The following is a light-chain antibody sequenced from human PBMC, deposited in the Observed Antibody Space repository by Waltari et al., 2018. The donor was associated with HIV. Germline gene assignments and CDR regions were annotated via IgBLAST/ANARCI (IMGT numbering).Light chain of an antibody. J-gene: IGLJ1*01. CDR2: EVN. V-gene: IGLV2-8*01. CDR3: SAYAGSTYV. CDR1: SSDVGGYNY. Sequence: QSALTQPPSASGSPGQSVTISCTGTSSDVGGYNYVSWYQQHPGKAPKFMIYEVNKRPSGVPDRFSGSKSGNTASLTVSGLQAEEECDYYGSAYAGSTYVVGTGTKVTVL.